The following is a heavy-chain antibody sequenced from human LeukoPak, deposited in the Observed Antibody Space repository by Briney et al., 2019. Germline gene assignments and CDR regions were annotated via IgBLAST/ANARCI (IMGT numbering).Heavy chain of an antibody. V-gene: IGHV4-4*07. D-gene: IGHD6-25*01. CDR1: GGSVSSYY. J-gene: IGHJ5*02. CDR2: ISASGSS. Sequence: SETLSLTCSVSGGSVSSYYWSWIRQPAGKGLEWIGRISASGSSNYNPSLRSRVIMSVDTPKTQFSLNLSSVTAADTAVYYCATEGGGPRWLDPWGQGTLVTVSS. CDR3: ATEGGGPRWLDP.